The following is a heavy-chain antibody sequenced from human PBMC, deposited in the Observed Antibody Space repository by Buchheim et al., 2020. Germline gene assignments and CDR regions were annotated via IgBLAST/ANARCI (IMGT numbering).Heavy chain of an antibody. CDR2: MSGSDGRT. V-gene: IGHV3-23*01. J-gene: IGHJ6*02. Sequence: EVQLLESGGGLVQPGGSLRLSCAASGFIFSNYAMGWVRQAPGKGLEWVSAMSGSDGRTYYADSLKGRFTISRANSKNTLYLQINSLRAEDTAVYYCAKDLSPLYYYYGMDVWGQGTT. CDR3: AKDLSPLYYYYGMDV. CDR1: GFIFSNYA.